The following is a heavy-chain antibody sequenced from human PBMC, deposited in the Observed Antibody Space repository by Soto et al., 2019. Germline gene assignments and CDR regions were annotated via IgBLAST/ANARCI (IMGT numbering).Heavy chain of an antibody. CDR2: ILPFIDTS. D-gene: IGHD6-6*01. J-gene: IGHJ4*02. CDR3: ARGGYSSSFRFDY. V-gene: IGHV1-69*06. CDR1: GDTFNTYE. Sequence: QVQLVQSGAEVKKPGSSVKVSCTASGDTFNTYEINWVRQAPGQGPEWMGGILPFIDTSTYAQKFQGRVTITADKSTNTVYMELSGLRSGDTAVYFCARGGYSSSFRFDYWGQGTRVTVS.